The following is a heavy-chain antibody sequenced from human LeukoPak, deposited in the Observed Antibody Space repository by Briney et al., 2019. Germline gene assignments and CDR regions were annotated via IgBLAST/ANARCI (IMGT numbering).Heavy chain of an antibody. V-gene: IGHV3-7*01. D-gene: IGHD6-13*01. Sequence: GGSLRLSCAASGFTFSSYWMSWVRQAPGKGLEWVANINQDGSEKYCVDSLKGRFTISRDNAKNTVYLQMNSLGAEDTAIYYCARGTSAGGPISPFDFWGQGTVVTVSS. CDR2: INQDGSEK. CDR1: GFTFSSYW. CDR3: ARGTSAGGPISPFDF. J-gene: IGHJ4*02.